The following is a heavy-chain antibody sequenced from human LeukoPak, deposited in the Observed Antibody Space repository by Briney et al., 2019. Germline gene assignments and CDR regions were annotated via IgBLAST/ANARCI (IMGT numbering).Heavy chain of an antibody. CDR2: INSDWSST. J-gene: IGHJ4*02. V-gene: IGHV3-74*01. CDR3: ARDRGPRVYDSSAYY. CDR1: GFTFGSYW. Sequence: PGGSLRLSCAASGFTFGSYWMHWVRQSPGKGLLWVSSINSDWSSTTYADSVKGRYTISRDHSNNTLYLQMNSMISEVTAVYYCARDRGPRVYDSSAYYWGQGILVTVSS. D-gene: IGHD3-22*01.